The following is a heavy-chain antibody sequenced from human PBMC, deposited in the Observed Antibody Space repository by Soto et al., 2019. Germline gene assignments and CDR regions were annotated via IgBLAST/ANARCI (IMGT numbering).Heavy chain of an antibody. Sequence: NPSESLSLTCTVSGGSISSGDYYWSWIRQPPGKGLEWIGYIYYSGSTYYNPSLKSRVTISVDTSKNQFSLKLSSVTAADTAVYYCARVPVDTATFYWGQGTLVTVSS. D-gene: IGHD5-18*01. J-gene: IGHJ4*02. CDR1: GGSISSGDYY. CDR2: IYYSGST. V-gene: IGHV4-30-4*01. CDR3: ARVPVDTATFY.